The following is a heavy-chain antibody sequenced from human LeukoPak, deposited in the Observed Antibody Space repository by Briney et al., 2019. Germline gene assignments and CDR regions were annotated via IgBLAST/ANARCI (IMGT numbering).Heavy chain of an antibody. J-gene: IGHJ4*02. Sequence: GGSLRLSCAASGFTFSSYAMSWVRQAPGKGLEWVSDISSSSSYIYYADSVKGRFTISRDNAKSSLYLQMNSLRAEDTAVYYCARGRGCSSTTCYPDYWGQGTLVTVPS. CDR3: ARGRGCSSTTCYPDY. D-gene: IGHD2-2*01. CDR2: ISSSSSYI. V-gene: IGHV3-21*01. CDR1: GFTFSSYA.